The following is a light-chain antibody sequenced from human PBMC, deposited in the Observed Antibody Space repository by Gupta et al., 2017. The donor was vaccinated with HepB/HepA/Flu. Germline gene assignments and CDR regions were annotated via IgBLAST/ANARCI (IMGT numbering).Light chain of an antibody. Sequence: IVLTQSPATLSVSPGERATLSFSASHSFSDKLAWYQQTPGQAPRLLIYAASTRATGVAARFSGSASATEFTLSSSILHSEDFAIYYCQQDDAWPLTFGGGTKVEIK. CDR3: QQDDAWPLT. V-gene: IGKV3-15*01. J-gene: IGKJ4*01. CDR1: HSFSDK. CDR2: AAS.